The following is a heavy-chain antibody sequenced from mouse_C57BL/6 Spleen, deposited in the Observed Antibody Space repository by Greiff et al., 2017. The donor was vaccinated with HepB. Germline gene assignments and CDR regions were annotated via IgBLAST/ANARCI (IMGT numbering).Heavy chain of an antibody. V-gene: IGHV5-17*01. D-gene: IGHD4-1*01. Sequence: EVHLVESGGGLVKPGGSLKLSCAASGFTFSDYGMHWVRQAPEKGLEWVAYISSGSSTIYYADTVKGRFTISRDNAKNTLFLQMTSLRSEDTAMYYCARNWDRASYYAMDYWGQGTSVTVSS. CDR1: GFTFSDYG. CDR2: ISSGSSTI. J-gene: IGHJ4*01. CDR3: ARNWDRASYYAMDY.